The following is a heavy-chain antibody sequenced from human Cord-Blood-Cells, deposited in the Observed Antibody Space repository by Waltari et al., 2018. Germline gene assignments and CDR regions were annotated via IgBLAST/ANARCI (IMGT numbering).Heavy chain of an antibody. CDR1: GGSISSSSSD. CDR2: IYYSGIT. J-gene: IGHJ5*02. CDR3: ARSAIASSTIFGVVNWFDP. D-gene: IGHD3-3*01. Sequence: QLQLQESGPGLVKPSETLSLTCPVPGGSISSSSSDWGWSRQPPGKAREWIGNIYYSGITYYNPSLKSRVTISVDTSKNQFSLKLSSVTAADTAVYYCARSAIASSTIFGVVNWFDPWGQGTLVTVSS. V-gene: IGHV4-39*01.